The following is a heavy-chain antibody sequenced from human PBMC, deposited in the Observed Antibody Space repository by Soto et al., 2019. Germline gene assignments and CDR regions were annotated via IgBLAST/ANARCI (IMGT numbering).Heavy chain of an antibody. CDR3: AGGRITLRT. V-gene: IGHV3-48*02. Sequence: EVQLVESGGGSVQPGGSLRLSCAASEFTFSSDHMNWVRQAPGKGLEWISYISSSSSVIYYADSVKGRFTISRDNAKKSLYLQMNSLRDEDTAVYYCAGGRITLRTWGQGTPVTVSS. CDR1: EFTFSSDH. D-gene: IGHD3-22*01. CDR2: ISSSSSVI. J-gene: IGHJ5*02.